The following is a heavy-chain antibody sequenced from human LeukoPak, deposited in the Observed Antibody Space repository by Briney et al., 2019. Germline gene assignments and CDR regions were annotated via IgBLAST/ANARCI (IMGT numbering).Heavy chain of an antibody. CDR2: ISGSGGST. D-gene: IGHD1-1*01. V-gene: IGHV3-23*01. CDR3: ARVFRNDYCFDY. J-gene: IGHJ4*02. CDR1: GFTFSSYA. Sequence: GGSLRLSCAASGFTFSSYAMSWVRQAPGKGLEWVSAISGSGGSTYYADSVRGRFTISRDNSKNTLSLHMNNLSPEDTAIYYCARVFRNDYCFDYWGQGTLVTVSS.